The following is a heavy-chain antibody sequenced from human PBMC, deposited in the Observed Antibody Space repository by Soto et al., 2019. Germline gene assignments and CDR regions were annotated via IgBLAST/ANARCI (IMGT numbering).Heavy chain of an antibody. CDR1: GFMFSNYT. D-gene: IGHD3-10*01. J-gene: IGHJ4*02. CDR2: ISGGSTYK. CDR3: ARGNYFGSGTYYDY. V-gene: IGHV3-21*01. Sequence: GGSLRLSCAASGFMFSNYTMNWVRQAPGKGLEWVSCISGGSTYKYYADSVKGRLTISRDNAKNSLYLQMNGLRTEDTAVYYCARGNYFGSGTYYDYWGQGTLVTVSS.